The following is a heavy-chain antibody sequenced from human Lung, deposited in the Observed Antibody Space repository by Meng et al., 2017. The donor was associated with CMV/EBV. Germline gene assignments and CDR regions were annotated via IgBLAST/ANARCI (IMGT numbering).Heavy chain of an antibody. CDR2: ISSSSSTI. Sequence: GESLKISCAASGFTFSSYSMNWVRQAPGKGLEWVSYISSSSSTIYYADSVKGRFTISRDNAKNSLYLQMNSLRAEDTAVYYCARDHCSSTSCYLYYYYYYGMDVWVQGTTVTVSS. V-gene: IGHV3-48*04. CDR1: GFTFSSYS. J-gene: IGHJ6*02. CDR3: ARDHCSSTSCYLYYYYYYGMDV. D-gene: IGHD2-2*01.